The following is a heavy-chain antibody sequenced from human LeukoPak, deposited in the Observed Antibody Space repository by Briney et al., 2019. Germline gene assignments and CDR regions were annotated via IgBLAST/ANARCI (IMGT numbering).Heavy chain of an antibody. Sequence: ASVKVSCKASGYSFTGCYMHWVRQAPGQGLEWMGWINGNSGGTNYAQKFQGRVTMTRDTSISTAYMELNRLRSDDTAVYYCAREVNAVTDAFDIWGQGTMVTVSS. CDR2: INGNSGGT. V-gene: IGHV1-2*02. J-gene: IGHJ3*02. CDR1: GYSFTGCY. D-gene: IGHD2-21*01. CDR3: AREVNAVTDAFDI.